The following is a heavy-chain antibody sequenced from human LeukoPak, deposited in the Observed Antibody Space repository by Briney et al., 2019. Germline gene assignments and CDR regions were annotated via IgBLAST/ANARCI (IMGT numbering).Heavy chain of an antibody. J-gene: IGHJ4*02. Sequence: SETLSLTCAVYGGSFSGYYWSWIRQPPGKGLEWIGEIYHTGDTNYNPSPKSRVTISVDNSKNQFSLTLTSVTAADTAVYYCAREVGGDFDALDYWGQGTLVTVSS. CDR3: AREVGGDFDALDY. D-gene: IGHD4-17*01. CDR1: GGSFSGYY. CDR2: IYHTGDT. V-gene: IGHV4-34*01.